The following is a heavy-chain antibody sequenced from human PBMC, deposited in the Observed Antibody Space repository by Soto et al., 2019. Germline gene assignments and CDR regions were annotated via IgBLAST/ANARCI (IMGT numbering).Heavy chain of an antibody. J-gene: IGHJ5*02. D-gene: IGHD6-13*01. CDR2: ISSSSSTI. Sequence: GSMTLYCAASGFTVTIYSLRWGRPAPGKGLEWVSYISSSSSTIYYADSVKGRFTISRDNAKNSLYLQMNSLRDEDTAVYYCARDSSSYNWFDPWGQGTLVTVSS. V-gene: IGHV3-48*02. CDR3: ARDSSSYNWFDP. CDR1: GFTVTIYS.